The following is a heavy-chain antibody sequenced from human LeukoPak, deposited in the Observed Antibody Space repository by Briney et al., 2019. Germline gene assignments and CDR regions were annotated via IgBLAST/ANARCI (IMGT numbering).Heavy chain of an antibody. V-gene: IGHV3-21*01. Sequence: GGSLRLSCAASGFTFSSYSMNWVRQAPGKGLEWVSSIGSRSSYIYYADSVKGRFTISRDNAKNSLYLQMNSLRAEDTAVYYCARDGYYYGSGSYYKVDFDYWGQGTLVTVSS. J-gene: IGHJ4*02. CDR3: ARDGYYYGSGSYYKVDFDY. CDR1: GFTFSSYS. D-gene: IGHD3-10*01. CDR2: IGSRSSYI.